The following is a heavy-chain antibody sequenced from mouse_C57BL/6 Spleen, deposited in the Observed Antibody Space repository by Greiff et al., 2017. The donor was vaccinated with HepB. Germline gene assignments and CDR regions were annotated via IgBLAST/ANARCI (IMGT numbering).Heavy chain of an antibody. J-gene: IGHJ4*01. CDR2: INPNNGGT. D-gene: IGHD2-4*01. Sequence: EVQLQQSGPELVKPGASVKISCKASGYTFTDYYMNWVKQSHGKSLEWIGDINPNNGGTSYNQKFKGKATLTVDKSSSTAYMELRSLTSEDSAVYYCARSDYYDYAYAMDYWGQGTSVTVSS. CDR1: GYTFTDYY. V-gene: IGHV1-26*01. CDR3: ARSDYYDYAYAMDY.